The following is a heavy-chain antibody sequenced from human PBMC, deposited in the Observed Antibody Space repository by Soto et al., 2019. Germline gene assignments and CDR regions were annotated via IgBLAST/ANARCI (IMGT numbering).Heavy chain of an antibody. V-gene: IGHV3-33*01. D-gene: IGHD3-22*01. CDR3: ARDETYYYDSSGYYPPTGDAFDI. Sequence: QVQLVESGGGVVQPGRSLRLSCAASGFTFSSYGMHWVRQAPGKGLEWVAVIWYDGSNKYYADSVKGRFTISRDNSKNTLHLQMNSLRAEDTAVYYCARDETYYYDSSGYYPPTGDAFDIWGQGTMVTVSS. CDR2: IWYDGSNK. CDR1: GFTFSSYG. J-gene: IGHJ3*02.